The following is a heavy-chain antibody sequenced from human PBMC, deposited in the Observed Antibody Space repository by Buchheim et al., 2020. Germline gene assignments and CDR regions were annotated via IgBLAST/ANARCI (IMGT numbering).Heavy chain of an antibody. Sequence: QVQLVQSGAEVKKPGSSVKVSCKASGGPFSSYVISWVRQAPGQGLEWMGRIIPLLGIANYAQKFQGRVTITADKSTSTAYMELSSLRSEDTAVYYCAGGSTWKPTDYWGQGTL. CDR3: AGGSTWKPTDY. CDR2: IIPLLGIA. CDR1: GGPFSSYV. J-gene: IGHJ4*02. D-gene: IGHD1-1*01. V-gene: IGHV1-69*04.